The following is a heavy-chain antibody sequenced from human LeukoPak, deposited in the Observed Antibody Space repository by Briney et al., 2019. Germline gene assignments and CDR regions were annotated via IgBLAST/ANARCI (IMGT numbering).Heavy chain of an antibody. J-gene: IGHJ4*02. CDR2: ISSSGDTV. D-gene: IGHD3-22*01. CDR1: GFSFSSYE. CDR3: AKSNYFDSGGYYFFDY. Sequence: PGGSLRLSCAASGFSFSSYEMNWVRQAPGKGLEWVSFISSSGDTVNYVDSVKGRFTISRDNSKNTLYLQMNSLRAEDTAVYYCAKSNYFDSGGYYFFDYWGQGTLVTVSS. V-gene: IGHV3-48*03.